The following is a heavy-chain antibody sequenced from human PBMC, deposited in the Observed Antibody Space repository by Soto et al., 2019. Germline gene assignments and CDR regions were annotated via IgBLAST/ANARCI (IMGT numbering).Heavy chain of an antibody. V-gene: IGHV1-18*01. Sequence: ASVKVSCKASGYTFTSYGISWVRQAPGQGLEWMGWISAYNGNTNYAQKLQGRVTMTTDTSTSTAYMELRSLRSDDTAVYYCARGAYCGGDCYHEYNICGQGTMVTVS. CDR1: GYTFTSYG. D-gene: IGHD2-21*02. CDR2: ISAYNGNT. CDR3: ARGAYCGGDCYHEYNI. J-gene: IGHJ3*02.